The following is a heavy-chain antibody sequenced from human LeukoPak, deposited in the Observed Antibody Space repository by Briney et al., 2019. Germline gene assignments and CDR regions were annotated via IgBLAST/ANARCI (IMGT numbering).Heavy chain of an antibody. CDR1: GGPISSYY. CDR3: ARRSSWSLFDY. CDR2: IYYSGST. D-gene: IGHD6-13*01. J-gene: IGHJ4*02. Sequence: PSETLSLTCTVSGGPISSYYWSWIRQPPGKGLEWIGYIYYSGSTNYNPSLKSRVTISVDTSKNQFSLKLSSVTAADTAVYYCARRSSWSLFDYWGQGTLVTVSS. V-gene: IGHV4-59*08.